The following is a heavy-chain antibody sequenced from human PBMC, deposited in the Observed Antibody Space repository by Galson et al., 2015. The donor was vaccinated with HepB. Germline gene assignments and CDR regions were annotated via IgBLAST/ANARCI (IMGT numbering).Heavy chain of an antibody. CDR1: NYTFARYG. Sequence: QSGAEVKKPGASVRVSCKASNYTFARYGVNWVRQAPGQGLEWMGRINTFTGNTLYAQKFQDRVTMTADTSTSTAYMELGSLTYDDTAVYYCARGGLATIGGPSFDSWGQGSLVTVSS. V-gene: IGHV1-18*01. D-gene: IGHD5-24*01. CDR3: ARGGLATIGGPSFDS. CDR2: INTFTGNT. J-gene: IGHJ4*02.